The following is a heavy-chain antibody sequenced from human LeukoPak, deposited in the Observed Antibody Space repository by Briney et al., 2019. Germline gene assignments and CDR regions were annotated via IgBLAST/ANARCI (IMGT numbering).Heavy chain of an antibody. CDR3: ARRRSDRAFDP. CDR2: IYPGDSDT. V-gene: IGHV5-51*01. D-gene: IGHD1-14*01. Sequence: SAESLRISCKGSGYSFTSYWIGWVRPMPGKGLEWMGVIYPGDSDTRYSPSFQGQVTISADKSISTAYLQWSSLKASDTAMYYCARRRSDRAFDPWGQGTLVTVSS. CDR1: GYSFTSYW. J-gene: IGHJ5*02.